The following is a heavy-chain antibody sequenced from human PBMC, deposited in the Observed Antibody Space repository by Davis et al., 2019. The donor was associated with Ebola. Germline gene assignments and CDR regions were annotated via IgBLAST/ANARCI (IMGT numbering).Heavy chain of an antibody. Sequence: PGGSLRLSCAASGFTFSSYSMNWVRQAPGKGLEWVSYISSSSSYIYYADSVKGRFTISRDNAKNSLYLQMNSLRAEDTAVYYCARRGGSYPDAFDIWGQGTMVTVSS. CDR2: ISSSSSYI. CDR1: GFTFSSYS. V-gene: IGHV3-21*05. D-gene: IGHD2-15*01. J-gene: IGHJ3*02. CDR3: ARRGGSYPDAFDI.